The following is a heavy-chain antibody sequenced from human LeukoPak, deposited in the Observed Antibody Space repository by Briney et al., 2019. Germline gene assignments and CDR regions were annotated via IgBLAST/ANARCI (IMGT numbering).Heavy chain of an antibody. CDR3: ARDELVGGWPY. CDR2: IKQDGSEK. V-gene: IGHV3-7*01. CDR1: GFTLSSYW. J-gene: IGHJ4*02. D-gene: IGHD6-19*01. Sequence: PGGSLRLSCAASGFTLSSYWMSWVRQAPGKGLEWVASIKQDGSEKYYVDSVKGRFTISRDNAKNSLYLQMNSLRAEDTAVYYCARDELVGGWPYWGQGTLVTVSS.